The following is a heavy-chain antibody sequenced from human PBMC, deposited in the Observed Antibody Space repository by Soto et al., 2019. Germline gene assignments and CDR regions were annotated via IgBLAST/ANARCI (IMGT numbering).Heavy chain of an antibody. D-gene: IGHD3-3*01. CDR3: ARDVSYDFWSGYSPDAFDI. V-gene: IGHV1-69*13. CDR1: GGTFSSYA. Sequence: SVKVSCKASGGTFSSYAISWVRQAPGQGLEWMGGIIPIFGTANYAQKFQGRVAITADESTSTAYMELSSLRSEDTAVYYCARDVSYDFWSGYSPDAFDIWGQGTMVTVSS. J-gene: IGHJ3*02. CDR2: IIPIFGTA.